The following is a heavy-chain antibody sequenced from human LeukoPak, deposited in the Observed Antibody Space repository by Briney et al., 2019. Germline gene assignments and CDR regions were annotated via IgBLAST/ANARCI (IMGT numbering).Heavy chain of an antibody. CDR3: ARDEGYSGSLQI. CDR2: IYYSGST. CDR1: GGSISSYY. D-gene: IGHD5-12*01. Sequence: PSETLSLTCTVSGGSISSYYWGWIRQPPGKGLEWIGYIYYSGSTNYNPSLKSRVTISVDTSKNQFSLKLSSVTAADTAVYYCARDEGYSGSLQIWGQGTMVTVSS. J-gene: IGHJ3*02. V-gene: IGHV4-59*01.